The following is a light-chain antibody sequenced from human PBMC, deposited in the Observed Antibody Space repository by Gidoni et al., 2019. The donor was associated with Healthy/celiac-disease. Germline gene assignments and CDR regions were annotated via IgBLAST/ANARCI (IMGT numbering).Light chain of an antibody. CDR2: GAS. Sequence: EIVMTQSPATLSVSPGKRATLSCRASQSVSSNLAWYQQKPGQAPRLLIYGASTRATGIPASFSGSGSGTEFTLTISSLQSEDFAVYYCQQYNNWPRTFXQXTKVEIK. CDR3: QQYNNWPRT. V-gene: IGKV3-15*01. CDR1: QSVSSN. J-gene: IGKJ1*01.